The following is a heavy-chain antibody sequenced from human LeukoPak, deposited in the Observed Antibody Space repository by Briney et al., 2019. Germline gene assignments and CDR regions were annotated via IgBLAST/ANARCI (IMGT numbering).Heavy chain of an antibody. CDR1: GGSISSHF. CDR2: IFYSGTT. D-gene: IGHD3-16*02. V-gene: IGHV4-59*11. J-gene: IGHJ6*03. CDR3: ARAYYDYVWGSYLYYYYYYMDV. Sequence: SETLSLTCTVSGGSISSHFWSWIRQPPGKGLEWIGYIFYSGTTKYNPSLRSRVTISVDTSKNQFSLKLSSVTAADTAVYYCARAYYDYVWGSYLYYYYYYMDVWGKGTTVTVSS.